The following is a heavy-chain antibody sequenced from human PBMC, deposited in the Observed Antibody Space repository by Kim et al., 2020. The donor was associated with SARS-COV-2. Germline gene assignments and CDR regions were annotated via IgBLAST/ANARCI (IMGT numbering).Heavy chain of an antibody. D-gene: IGHD5-18*01. V-gene: IGHV4-39*07. J-gene: IGHJ5*02. CDR1: GGSISSSSYY. CDR3: ARARQGLWSPGWFDP. Sequence: SETLSLTCTVSGGSISSSSYYWGWIRQPPGKGLEWIGSIYYSGSTYYNPSLKSRVTISVDTSKNQFSLKLSSVTAADTAVYYCARARQGLWSPGWFDPWGQGTLVTVSS. CDR2: IYYSGST.